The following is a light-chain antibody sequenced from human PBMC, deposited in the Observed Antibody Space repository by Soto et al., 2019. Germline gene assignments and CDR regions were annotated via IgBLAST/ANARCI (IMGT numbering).Light chain of an antibody. CDR2: DAS. CDR1: QSVNNY. Sequence: EIVLTQSPATLSLSPGERATLSCRASQSVNNYLAWYQQKPRQAPRLLIYDASNRATGIPARFSGSGSGTDFPLTIRRLEPEDFAVYYCQQRYDWPLTFGGGTKVEIK. CDR3: QQRYDWPLT. V-gene: IGKV3-11*01. J-gene: IGKJ4*01.